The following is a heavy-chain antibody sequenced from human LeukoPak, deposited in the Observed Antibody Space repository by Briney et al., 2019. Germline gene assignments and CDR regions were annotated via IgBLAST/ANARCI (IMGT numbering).Heavy chain of an antibody. CDR2: IYYSGST. J-gene: IGHJ4*02. Sequence: SETLSLTCTVSGGSISSSSYYWGWIRQPPGKGLEWIGSIYYSGSTYYNPSLKCRVTISVDTSKNQFSLKLSSVTAADTAVYYCARLLGEWLLYFDYWGQGTLVTVSS. D-gene: IGHD3-3*01. CDR1: GGSISSSSYY. CDR3: ARLLGEWLLYFDY. V-gene: IGHV4-39*01.